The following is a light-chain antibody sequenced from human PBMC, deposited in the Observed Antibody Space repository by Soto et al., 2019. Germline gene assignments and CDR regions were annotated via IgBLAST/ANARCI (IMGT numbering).Light chain of an antibody. J-gene: IGKJ5*01. Sequence: DIVMTQSPLSLPVTPGEPASISCRSSQSLLHSNGYNYLDWYLQKPGQSPQLLIYLGSNRASGVPDMFSGSGSGTDFTLKISRVEAEDVGVYYCMQALQTPLTFGQGTRLEIK. CDR3: MQALQTPLT. V-gene: IGKV2-28*01. CDR2: LGS. CDR1: QSLLHSNGYNY.